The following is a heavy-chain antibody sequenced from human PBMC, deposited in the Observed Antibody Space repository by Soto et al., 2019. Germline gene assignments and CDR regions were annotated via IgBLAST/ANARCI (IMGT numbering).Heavy chain of an antibody. J-gene: IGHJ6*03. CDR1: GVTFISYW. CDR2: IKQDGSEK. V-gene: IGHV3-7*04. CDR3: ARAGYSSGWYVSYYMDV. Sequence: GGSLRLSCAASGVTFISYWMSWVRQATGKGLEWVANIKQDGSEKYYVDSVKGRFTISRDNAKNSLYLQMNSLRAEDTAVYYCARAGYSSGWYVSYYMDVWGKGTTVTVSS. D-gene: IGHD6-19*01.